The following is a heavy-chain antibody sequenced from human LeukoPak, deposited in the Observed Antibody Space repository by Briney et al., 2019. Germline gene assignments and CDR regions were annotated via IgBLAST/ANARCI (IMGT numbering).Heavy chain of an antibody. CDR2: IYYSGST. CDR1: GGSINTFY. J-gene: IGHJ3*02. V-gene: IGHV4-59*01. Sequence: SETLSLTCTVSGGSINTFYWTWIRQPPGKGLEWIGYIYYSGSTNYNPSLKSRVTISVDTSKNQFSLKLSSVAAADTAVYYCARVHRANYDFWSGYAFDIWGQGTMVTVSS. CDR3: ARVHRANYDFWSGYAFDI. D-gene: IGHD3-3*01.